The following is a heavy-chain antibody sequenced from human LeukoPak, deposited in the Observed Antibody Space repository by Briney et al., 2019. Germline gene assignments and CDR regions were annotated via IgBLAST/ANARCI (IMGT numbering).Heavy chain of an antibody. J-gene: IGHJ4*02. CDR2: MNPNSGNT. CDR1: GYTFTSYD. V-gene: IGHV1-8*01. D-gene: IGHD3-3*01. CDR3: ARGLGYYDFWSGYHGFN. Sequence: GASVKVSCKASGYTFTSYDINWVRQATGQGLEWMGWMNPNSGNTGYAQKFQGRVTMTRNTSISTAYMELSSLRSEDTAVYYCARGLGYYDFWSGYHGFNWGKGTLVTVSS.